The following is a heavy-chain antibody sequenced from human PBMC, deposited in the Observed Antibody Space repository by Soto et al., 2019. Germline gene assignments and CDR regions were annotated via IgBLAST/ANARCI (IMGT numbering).Heavy chain of an antibody. D-gene: IGHD2-15*01. V-gene: IGHV1-3*01. J-gene: IGHJ4*02. CDR1: GYTFTSYA. Sequence: ASVKVSCKASGYTFTSYAMHWVRQAPGQRLEWMGWINAGNGNTKYSQKFQGRVTITRDTSASTAYMELSSLRSEDTAVYYCARVDCSGGSCYSGYFDYWGQGTLVTAS. CDR3: ARVDCSGGSCYSGYFDY. CDR2: INAGNGNT.